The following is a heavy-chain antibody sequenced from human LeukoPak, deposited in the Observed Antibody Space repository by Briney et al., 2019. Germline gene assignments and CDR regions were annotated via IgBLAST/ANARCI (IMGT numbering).Heavy chain of an antibody. CDR1: DYSISSGNY. CDR2: VYHSRST. CDR3: ARNDSSGYFDY. J-gene: IGHJ4*02. Sequence: SETLSLTCDVSDYSISSGNYWGWIRQPPGKGLEWIGSVYHSRSTHYSPSLKSRVTIAVDTSKNQFSLKLSSVTAADTAVYYCARNDSSGYFDYWGQGTLVTVSS. V-gene: IGHV4-38-2*01. D-gene: IGHD3-22*01.